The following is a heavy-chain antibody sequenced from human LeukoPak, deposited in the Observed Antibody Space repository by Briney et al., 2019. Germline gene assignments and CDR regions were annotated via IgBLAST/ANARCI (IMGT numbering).Heavy chain of an antibody. Sequence: GGSLRLSCAASGFTFSSYGMSWVRQAPGKGLEWVSAISGSGGSTYYADSVKGRFTISRDNAKNSLYLQLNSLRAEDTAVYYCARLRDHGDYDYWGQGTLVTVSS. J-gene: IGHJ4*02. CDR3: ARLRDHGDYDY. CDR2: ISGSGGST. D-gene: IGHD4-17*01. CDR1: GFTFSSYG. V-gene: IGHV3-23*01.